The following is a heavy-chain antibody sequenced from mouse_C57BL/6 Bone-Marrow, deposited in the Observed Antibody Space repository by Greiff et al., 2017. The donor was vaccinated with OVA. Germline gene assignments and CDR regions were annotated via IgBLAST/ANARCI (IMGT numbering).Heavy chain of an antibody. D-gene: IGHD1-1*01. CDR2: IWWDDDK. CDR1: GFSLSTFGMG. Sequence: QVTLKVCGPGILQPSQTLSLTCSFSGFSLSTFGMGVGWIRQPSGKGLEWLAHIWWDDDKYYNPALKSRLTLSKDTSKNQVFLKIANVDTADTATYYCARMGYYGSSYSWFAYWGQGTLVTVSA. J-gene: IGHJ3*01. V-gene: IGHV8-8*01. CDR3: ARMGYYGSSYSWFAY.